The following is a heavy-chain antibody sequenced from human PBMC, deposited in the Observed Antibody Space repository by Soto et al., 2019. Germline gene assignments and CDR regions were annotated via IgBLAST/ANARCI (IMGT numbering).Heavy chain of an antibody. V-gene: IGHV3-15*01. CDR3: VTPNSGIED. Sequence: EVQLVESGGGLVEPGGSLRLSCAASGFTFSNAWMSWVRQAPGTGLGWVGRIKSKTDGGTTDYPAPVKGRFTISRDDSRNPRYLQMNSLKIEDTAVYYGVTPNSGIEDWGQGTLVAVSS. D-gene: IGHD1-26*01. CDR2: IKSKTDGGTT. J-gene: IGHJ4*02. CDR1: GFTFSNAW.